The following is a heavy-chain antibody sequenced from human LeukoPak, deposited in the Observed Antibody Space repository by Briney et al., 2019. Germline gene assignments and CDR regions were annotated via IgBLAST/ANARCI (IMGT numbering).Heavy chain of an antibody. V-gene: IGHV3-74*01. Sequence: GGSLRLSCAASGFTFSSYRMHWVRQAPGKGLAWVSRINTDGSSTSYADSVKGRFTISRDNAKNTLYLQMNSLRAEDTAVYYCAREYYDSSGYRFDYWGQGTLVTVSS. CDR2: INTDGSST. J-gene: IGHJ4*02. D-gene: IGHD3-22*01. CDR1: GFTFSSYR. CDR3: AREYYDSSGYRFDY.